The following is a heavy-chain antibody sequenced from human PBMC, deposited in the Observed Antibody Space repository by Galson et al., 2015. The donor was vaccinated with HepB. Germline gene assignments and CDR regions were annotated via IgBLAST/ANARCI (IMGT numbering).Heavy chain of an antibody. Sequence: SLRLSCAASGFTFSNYALHWVRQAPGKEPEWVTVISFDGTIKKYADSVRGRFTISRDDSTNTLYLEMNSLRGEDTAIYFCARDPVNGEPDYFAYWGQGTLVSVSS. CDR1: GFTFSNYA. V-gene: IGHV3-30*04. CDR3: ARDPVNGEPDYFAY. CDR2: ISFDGTIK. J-gene: IGHJ4*02. D-gene: IGHD3-10*01.